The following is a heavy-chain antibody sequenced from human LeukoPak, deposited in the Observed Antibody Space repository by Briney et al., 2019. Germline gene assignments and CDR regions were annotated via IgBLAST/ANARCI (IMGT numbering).Heavy chain of an antibody. CDR2: IYNSVNT. CDR3: ARECSSTSCYDY. Sequence: PSETLSLTCTVSGDSISSYYWSWIRQPPGKGLEWIGYIYNSVNTNYNPSLKSRVTISVDTSKSQFSLKLSSVTAADTAVYYCARECSSTSCYDYWGQGTLVTVSS. V-gene: IGHV4-59*01. J-gene: IGHJ4*02. CDR1: GDSISSYY. D-gene: IGHD2-2*01.